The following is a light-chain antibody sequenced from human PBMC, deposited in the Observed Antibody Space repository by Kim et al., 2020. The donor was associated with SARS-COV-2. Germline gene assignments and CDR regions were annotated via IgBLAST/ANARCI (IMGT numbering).Light chain of an antibody. V-gene: IGLV3-1*01. J-gene: IGLJ3*02. CDR3: QAWDSSTGV. Sequence: VSQGQTASITCYGDKLGDRYACWYQQKPGQSPFLVIYQDSKRPSGIPERFSGSNSGNTATLSISGTQTMDEADYFCQAWDSSTGVFGGGTQLTVL. CDR1: KLGDRY. CDR2: QDS.